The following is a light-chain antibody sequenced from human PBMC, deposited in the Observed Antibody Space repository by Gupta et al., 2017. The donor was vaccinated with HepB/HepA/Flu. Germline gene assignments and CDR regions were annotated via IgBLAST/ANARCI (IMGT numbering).Light chain of an antibody. J-gene: IGKJ3*01. Sequence: EIVLTQSPGTLSLSPGERATLSCRASQSVGTYLAWYQQKPGQAPRLLIFDASSRITGIPDRCIGSGSGTDFTLTISRLEPEDFAVYYCQQYGRSLFFGPGTKLHIK. CDR3: QQYGRSLF. CDR1: QSVGTY. CDR2: DAS. V-gene: IGKV3-20*01.